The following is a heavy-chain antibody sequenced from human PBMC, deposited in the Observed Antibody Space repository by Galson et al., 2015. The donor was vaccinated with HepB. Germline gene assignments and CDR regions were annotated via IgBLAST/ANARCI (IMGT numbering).Heavy chain of an antibody. J-gene: IGHJ4*02. CDR2: ISYDGSNK. CDR3: AKEGELLDFDY. Sequence: SLRLSCAASGFTFSSYGMHWVRQAPGKGLEWVAVISYDGSNKYYADSVKGRFTISRDNSKNTLYLQMNSLRAEDTAVYYCAKEGELLDFDYWGQGTLVTVSS. V-gene: IGHV3-30*18. CDR1: GFTFSSYG. D-gene: IGHD1-7*01.